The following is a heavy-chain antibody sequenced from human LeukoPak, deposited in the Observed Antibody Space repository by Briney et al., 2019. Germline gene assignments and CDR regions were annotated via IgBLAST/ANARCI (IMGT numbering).Heavy chain of an antibody. CDR2: IYYSGST. Sequence: SETLSLTCTVSSGSISSSSYYWGWIRQPPGKGLEWIGSIYYSGSTYYIPSLKSRVTISVDTSKNQFSLKLSSVTAADTAVYYCARDWLVGQQLVLGGPFDPWGQGTLVTVSS. CDR3: ARDWLVGQQLVLGGPFDP. J-gene: IGHJ5*02. D-gene: IGHD6-13*01. V-gene: IGHV4-39*07. CDR1: SGSISSSSYY.